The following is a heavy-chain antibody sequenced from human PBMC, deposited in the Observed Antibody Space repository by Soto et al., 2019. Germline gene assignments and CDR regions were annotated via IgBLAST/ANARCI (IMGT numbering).Heavy chain of an antibody. V-gene: IGHV3-30*18. Sequence: VQLVESGGGVVQPGRSLRLSFASSGFNFSSYGMHWVRQAPGKGLELVAVISYDGSNTYYADSVKVRFTISRDNSKNTLYLQMNSLRAEETAVYYCAKEGGDYVLMDGWGNGTTVTVSS. CDR2: ISYDGSNT. J-gene: IGHJ6*04. CDR1: GFNFSSYG. D-gene: IGHD4-17*01. CDR3: AKEGGDYVLMDG.